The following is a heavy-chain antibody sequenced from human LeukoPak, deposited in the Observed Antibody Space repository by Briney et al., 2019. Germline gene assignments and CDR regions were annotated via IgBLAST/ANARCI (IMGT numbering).Heavy chain of an antibody. J-gene: IGHJ1*01. CDR1: GGSFSGYY. CDR3: ASRGGDYYDRIYEH. V-gene: IGHV4-59*08. Sequence: SETLSLTCAVYGGSFSGYYWSWIRQPPGKGLEWIGYIYYSGSTNYNPSLKSRVTISVDTSKNQFSLKLSSVTAADTAVYYCASRGGDYYDRIYEHWGQGTLVTVSS. CDR2: IYYSGST. D-gene: IGHD3-22*01.